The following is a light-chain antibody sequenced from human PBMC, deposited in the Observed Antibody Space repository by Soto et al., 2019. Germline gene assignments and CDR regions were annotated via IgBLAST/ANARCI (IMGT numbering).Light chain of an antibody. Sequence: PGERATLSCRASQSVSSNSLAWYQQKPGQAPRLLIYGASSRATGIPDRFSGSGSGTDFALTISRLEPEDFAVYYCQLYGTSPGFTFGPGTKVDI. CDR3: QLYGTSPGFT. CDR1: QSVSSNS. CDR2: GAS. J-gene: IGKJ3*01. V-gene: IGKV3-20*01.